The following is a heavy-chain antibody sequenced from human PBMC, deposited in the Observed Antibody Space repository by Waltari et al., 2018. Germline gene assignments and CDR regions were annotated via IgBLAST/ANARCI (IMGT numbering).Heavy chain of an antibody. CDR3: ARRPGAVFGVVITED. Sequence: QVQLVQSGAEVKKPGSLVKVSCKASGGTFSSYAISWVRQATGQGLEWMGGIIPICGTANYAQKFQGRFTITADESTSTAYMELSSLRSEDTAVYYCARRPGAVFGVVITEDWGQGTLVTVSS. CDR1: GGTFSSYA. D-gene: IGHD3-3*01. V-gene: IGHV1-69*01. CDR2: IIPICGTA. J-gene: IGHJ4*02.